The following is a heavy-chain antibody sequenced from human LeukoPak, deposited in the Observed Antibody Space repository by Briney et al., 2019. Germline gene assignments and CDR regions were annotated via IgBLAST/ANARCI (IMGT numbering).Heavy chain of an antibody. CDR3: ARTAGYYYGMDV. V-gene: IGHV4-39*07. J-gene: IGHJ6*02. Sequence: SETLSLTCTVSGGSISSSSYYWGWIRQPPGKGLEWIGSIYYSGSTYYNPSLKSRVTISVDTSKNQFSLKLSSVTAADTAVYYCARTAGYYYGMDVWGQGTTVTVSS. CDR2: IYYSGST. CDR1: GGSISSSSYY.